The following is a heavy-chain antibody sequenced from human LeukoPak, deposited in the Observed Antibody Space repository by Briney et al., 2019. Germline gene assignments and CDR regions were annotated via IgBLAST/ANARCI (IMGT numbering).Heavy chain of an antibody. CDR3: ARTIAARGDY. J-gene: IGHJ4*02. V-gene: IGHV3-21*01. Sequence: GGSLRLSCAASGFTFSSYSMNWVRKAPGKGLEWDSSISSSSSYIYYADSVKGRFTISRDNAKNSLYLQMNSLRAEDTAVYYCARTIAARGDYWGQGTLVTVSS. D-gene: IGHD6-13*01. CDR1: GFTFSSYS. CDR2: ISSSSSYI.